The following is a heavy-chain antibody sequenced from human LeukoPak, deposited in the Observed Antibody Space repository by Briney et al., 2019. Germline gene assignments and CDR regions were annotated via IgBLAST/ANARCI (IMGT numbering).Heavy chain of an antibody. Sequence: GGSLRLSCVGSVYTLQVHWVRQAPGKGLEWLTFIRHDGTDQHYADSVRGRFTISRDNSKNTVYLQMNSLRPEDTALYYCAKDGNWASVSWGQGTLVTVSS. V-gene: IGHV3-30*02. CDR2: IRHDGTDQ. CDR1: VYTLQV. CDR3: AKDGNWASVS. J-gene: IGHJ5*02. D-gene: IGHD7-27*01.